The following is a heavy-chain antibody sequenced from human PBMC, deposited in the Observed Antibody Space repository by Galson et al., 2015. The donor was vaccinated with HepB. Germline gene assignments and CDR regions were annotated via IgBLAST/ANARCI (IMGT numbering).Heavy chain of an antibody. V-gene: IGHV3-23*01. J-gene: IGHJ4*02. D-gene: IGHD5-12*01. CDR1: GFTCSSYA. CDR2: ISGSGGST. CDR3: AKGPPGGYSAYDEYYFDY. Sequence: SLRLSCAVSGFTCSSYAMTWVRQAPGKGLEWVSVISGSGGSTYYADSVKGRFTISRDNSKNSLYLQMNSLRAEDTAVYNCAKGPPGGYSAYDEYYFDYWGQGTLVTVSS.